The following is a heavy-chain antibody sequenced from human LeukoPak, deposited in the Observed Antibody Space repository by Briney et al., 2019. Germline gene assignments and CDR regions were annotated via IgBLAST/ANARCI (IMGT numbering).Heavy chain of an antibody. Sequence: PGGSLRLSCAASGFTFSSYGMHWVRQAPGKGLEWVAVISYDGSNKYYADSVKGRFTISRDNSKNTLYLQMNSLRAEDTAVYYCARDTSGMDVWGQGTTVTVSS. CDR1: GFTFSSYG. CDR2: ISYDGSNK. V-gene: IGHV3-30*03. J-gene: IGHJ6*02. CDR3: ARDTSGMDV.